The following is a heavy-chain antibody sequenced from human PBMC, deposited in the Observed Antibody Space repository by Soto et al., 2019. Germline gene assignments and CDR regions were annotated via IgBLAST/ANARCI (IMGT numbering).Heavy chain of an antibody. V-gene: IGHV1-3*01. CDR1: GYTFTSYA. Sequence: ASVKVSCKASGYTFTSYAMHWVRQAPGQRLEWMGWINAGNGNTKYSQKFQGRVTITRDTSASTAYMELSSLRSEDTAVYYCAREGTGGPYFDYWGQGTLVTVSS. CDR3: AREGTGGPYFDY. D-gene: IGHD2-8*02. CDR2: INAGNGNT. J-gene: IGHJ4*02.